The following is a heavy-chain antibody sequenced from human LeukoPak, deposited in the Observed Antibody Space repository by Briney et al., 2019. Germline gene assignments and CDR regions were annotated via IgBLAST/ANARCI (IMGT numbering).Heavy chain of an antibody. Sequence: QPGGSLRLSCAASGFAFNTYGMSWVRQAPGKGLEWVSAISGSGGNTYYADSVKGRFTISRDNSKSTLYLQMNSLRAEDTALYYCAKDRTWGLDYWGQGTLVTVSS. CDR3: AKDRTWGLDY. V-gene: IGHV3-23*01. CDR2: ISGSGGNT. J-gene: IGHJ4*02. D-gene: IGHD7-27*01. CDR1: GFAFNTYG.